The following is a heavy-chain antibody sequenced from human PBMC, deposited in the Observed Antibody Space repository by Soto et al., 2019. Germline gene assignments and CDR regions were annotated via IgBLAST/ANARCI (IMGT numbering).Heavy chain of an antibody. Sequence: EVQVVESGGGLVKPGGSLTLSCEASGFAFSNYNMNWVRQAPGKGLEWVSSISSSFSFIYYADSVKGRFTFSRDNAKNSLSLQMNSLRAEDTAIYYCTTDDPINRSWGQGTLVTVSS. CDR2: ISSSFSFI. J-gene: IGHJ5*02. V-gene: IGHV3-21*01. CDR3: TTDDPINRS. CDR1: GFAFSNYN.